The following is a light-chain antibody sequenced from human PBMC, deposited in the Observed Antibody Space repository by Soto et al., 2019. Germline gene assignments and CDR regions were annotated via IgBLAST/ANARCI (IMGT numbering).Light chain of an antibody. CDR3: LQHNSYIFT. CDR1: QVIRND. CDR2: AAS. J-gene: IGKJ3*01. Sequence: DIQMTQSPSSLSASVGDRVTITCRASQVIRNDLDWYQQKPGKAPKCLIYAASSLHTGVPSRFSGSGSGTAFTLTISNLQPEDFATYYCLQHNSYIFTFGPGTKVDIK. V-gene: IGKV1-17*02.